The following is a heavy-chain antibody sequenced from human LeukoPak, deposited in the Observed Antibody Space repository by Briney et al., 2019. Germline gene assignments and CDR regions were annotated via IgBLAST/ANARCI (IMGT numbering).Heavy chain of an antibody. CDR2: IYYSGST. D-gene: IGHD6-13*01. J-gene: IGHJ3*02. V-gene: IGHV4-59*08. Sequence: SETLSLTCAVYGGSFSGYYWSWIRQPPGKGLEWIGYIYYSGSTNYNPSLKSRVTISVDTSKNQFSLKLSSVTAADTAVYYCARRRPKFYSSSWFLDWAFDIWGQGTMVTVSS. CDR3: ARRRPKFYSSSWFLDWAFDI. CDR1: GGSFSGYY.